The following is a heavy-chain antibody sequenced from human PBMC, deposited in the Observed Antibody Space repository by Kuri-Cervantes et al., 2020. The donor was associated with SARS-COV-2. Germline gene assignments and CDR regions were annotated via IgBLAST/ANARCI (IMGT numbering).Heavy chain of an antibody. J-gene: IGHJ4*02. CDR1: RGTFSNDA. V-gene: IGHV1-69*13. Sequence: SVKVSCKAPRGTFSNDALIWVRQDPGQGLEWMGGIIPIFGTVNYAQKFQGRVTITADESTSTAYMDLSSVRSEDTDVYYCARSSGSDYGGRIDYWGQGTLVTVSS. CDR2: IIPIFGTV. CDR3: ARSSGSDYGGRIDY. D-gene: IGHD1-26*01.